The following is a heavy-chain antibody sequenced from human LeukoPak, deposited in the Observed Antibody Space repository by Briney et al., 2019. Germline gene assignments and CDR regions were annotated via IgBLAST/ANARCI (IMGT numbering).Heavy chain of an antibody. J-gene: IGHJ4*02. CDR2: IKSITDGGTT. CDR3: VEFPDYYDSTLQDY. Sequence: GGSLTLSCAASGFIFSNAWMTWVRQAPGKGLEWVGRIKSITDGGTTNYAAPVKGRFTISRDDSKDTVYLQMSSLQIEDTAVYHCVEFPDYYDSTLQDYWGQGTLVTVSS. CDR1: GFIFSNAW. D-gene: IGHD3-22*01. V-gene: IGHV3-15*01.